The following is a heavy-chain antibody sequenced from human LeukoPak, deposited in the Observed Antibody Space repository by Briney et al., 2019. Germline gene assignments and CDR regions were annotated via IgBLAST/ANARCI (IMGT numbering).Heavy chain of an antibody. J-gene: IGHJ6*02. D-gene: IGHD3-10*01. CDR3: ARTRRHYYGSGKNLTPWPAGLDV. CDR1: GGSFSDFY. V-gene: IGHV4-59*01. Sequence: PSETLSLTCTVSGGSFSDFYWTWIRQSPGQGLEWIGYSGSSNYNPSLKSRATISVDTSKRHFSLTLSSVTAADTGIYYCARTRRHYYGSGKNLTPWPAGLDVWGQGTTVIVS. CDR2: SGSS.